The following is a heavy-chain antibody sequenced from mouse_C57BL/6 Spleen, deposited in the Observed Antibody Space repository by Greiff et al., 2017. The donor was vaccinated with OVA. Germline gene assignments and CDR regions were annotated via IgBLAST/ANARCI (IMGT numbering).Heavy chain of an antibody. CDR2: INPNNGGT. CDR1: GYTFTDYY. V-gene: IGHV1-26*01. D-gene: IGHD2-3*01. CDR3: ARRGYYVWFAY. Sequence: VQLQQSGPELVKPGASVKISCKASGYTFTDYYMNWVKQSHGKSLEWIGDINPNNGGTSYNQKFKGKATLTVDKSSSTAYMELRSLTSEDSAVYYCARRGYYVWFAYWGQGTLVTVSA. J-gene: IGHJ3*01.